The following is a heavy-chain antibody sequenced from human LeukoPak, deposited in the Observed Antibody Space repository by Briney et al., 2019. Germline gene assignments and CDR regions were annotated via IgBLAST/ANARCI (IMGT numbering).Heavy chain of an antibody. Sequence: GSSVKVSCKASGGTFSSYAISWVRQAPGQGLEWMGGTIPIFGTANYAQKFQGRVTITTDESTSTAYMELSSLRSEDTAVYYCARGYYDSSGYYHYWGQGTLVTVSS. V-gene: IGHV1-69*05. CDR1: GGTFSSYA. D-gene: IGHD3-22*01. J-gene: IGHJ4*02. CDR2: TIPIFGTA. CDR3: ARGYYDSSGYYHY.